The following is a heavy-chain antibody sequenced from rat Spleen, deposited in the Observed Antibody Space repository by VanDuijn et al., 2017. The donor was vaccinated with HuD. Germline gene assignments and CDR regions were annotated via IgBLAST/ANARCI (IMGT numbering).Heavy chain of an antibody. V-gene: IGHV5-58*01. Sequence: EVQLVESGGGLVQPGRSLKLSCAASGFIFSNYDMAWVRQAPGKGLEWVSSIDTDGSRTYYPDSVRGRFTISRDNAEDTVYLQMNSLRSDDTATYYCARDNDYYFDYWGQGVMVTVSS. CDR2: IDTDGSRT. J-gene: IGHJ2*01. CDR1: GFIFSNYD. CDR3: ARDNDYYFDY.